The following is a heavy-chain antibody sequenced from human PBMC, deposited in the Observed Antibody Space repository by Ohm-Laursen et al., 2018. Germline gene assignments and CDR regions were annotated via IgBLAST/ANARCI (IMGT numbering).Heavy chain of an antibody. D-gene: IGHD6-13*01. CDR1: GFTVSDAW. CDR2: IKSKTDGGTT. J-gene: IGHJ4*02. CDR3: TTSSSWYQY. V-gene: IGHV3-15*01. Sequence: GSLRLPCAASGFTVSDAWMSWVRQAPGKGLEWVGRIKSKTDGGTTDYAAPVKDRFTISRDDSKNTLYLQMNSLKTEDTAVYYCTTSSSWYQYWGQGTLVTVSS.